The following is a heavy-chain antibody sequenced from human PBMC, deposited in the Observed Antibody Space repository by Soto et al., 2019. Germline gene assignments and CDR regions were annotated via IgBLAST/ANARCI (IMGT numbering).Heavy chain of an antibody. D-gene: IGHD3-22*01. CDR3: AREGYYDSSGYQFDY. Sequence: GASVKVSCKASGGTFSSYASSWVRQAPGQGLEWMGGIIPIFGTANYAQKFQGRVTITADESTSTAYMELSSLRSEDTAVYYCAREGYYDSSGYQFDYWGQGTLVTVSS. J-gene: IGHJ4*02. V-gene: IGHV1-69*13. CDR1: GGTFSSYA. CDR2: IIPIFGTA.